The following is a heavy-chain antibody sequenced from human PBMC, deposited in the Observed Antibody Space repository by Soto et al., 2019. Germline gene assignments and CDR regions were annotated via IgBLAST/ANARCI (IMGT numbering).Heavy chain of an antibody. V-gene: IGHV4-34*01. CDR1: GGSFSGYY. D-gene: IGHD3-9*01. CDR3: ASQRNYDILTGYYTDIDD. J-gene: IGHJ4*02. CDR2: INHSGST. Sequence: SETLSLTCAVYGGSFSGYYWSWIRQPPGKGLEWIGEINHSGSTNYNPSLKSRVTISVDTSKNQFSLKLSSVTAADTAVYYCASQRNYDILTGYYTDIDDWGQGTLVTVSS.